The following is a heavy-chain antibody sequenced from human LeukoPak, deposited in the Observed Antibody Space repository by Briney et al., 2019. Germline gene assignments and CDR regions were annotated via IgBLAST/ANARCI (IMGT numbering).Heavy chain of an antibody. D-gene: IGHD2/OR15-2a*01. V-gene: IGHV3-73*01. J-gene: IGHJ6*03. Sequence: QPGGSLRLSCAASGFTFSGSAMLWVRQASGKGLEWVGRIRSKANSYTTAYAASVKGRFTISRDDSKNTAYLQMNSLKTEDTAVYYCTTLEYEKSYYYYYMDVWGKGTTVTISS. CDR3: TTLEYEKSYYYYYMDV. CDR2: IRSKANSYTT. CDR1: GFTFSGSA.